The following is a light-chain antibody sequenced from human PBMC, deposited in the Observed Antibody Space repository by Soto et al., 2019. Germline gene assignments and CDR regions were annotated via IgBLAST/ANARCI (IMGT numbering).Light chain of an antibody. V-gene: IGLV2-18*02. J-gene: IGLJ2*01. Sequence: QSVLTQPPSVSGSPGQSVTISCTGTSSDVGSYNRVSWYQQPPGTAPKLMIYEVSNRPSGVPDRFSGSKSGNTASLTISGLQAEDEADYYCSSYTSSDGVVFGGGTKLTVL. CDR3: SSYTSSDGVV. CDR2: EVS. CDR1: SSDVGSYNR.